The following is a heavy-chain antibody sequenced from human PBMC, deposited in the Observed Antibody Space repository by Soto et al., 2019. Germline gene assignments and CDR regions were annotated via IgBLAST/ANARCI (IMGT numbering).Heavy chain of an antibody. CDR1: GGSISSSSYY. D-gene: IGHD3-9*01. CDR3: APTYHYFLTGDSGRTV. Sequence: SETLSLTCTVSGGSISSSSYYWGWIRQPPGKGLEWIGSIYYSGSTYYNPSLKSRVTISVDTSKNQFSLTLSSGTAADTALYYGAPTYHYFLTGDSGRTVGGQG. CDR2: IYYSGST. V-gene: IGHV4-39*01. J-gene: IGHJ6*02.